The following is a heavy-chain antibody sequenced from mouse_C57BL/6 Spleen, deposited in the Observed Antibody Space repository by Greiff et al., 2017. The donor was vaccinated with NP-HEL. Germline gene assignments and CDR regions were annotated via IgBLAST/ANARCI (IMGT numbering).Heavy chain of an antibody. Sequence: VQLQQSGAELAKPGASVKLSCTASGYNFTSYWMHWVKQRPGQGLEWIGYINPSSGYTKYNPKFQDKATLTADQSSSTAYIQLSSLTYSDSAVYYYARECYYNDYHYYAMDDWGPGTSVTVSS. CDR1: GYNFTSYW. V-gene: IGHV1-7*01. CDR2: INPSSGYT. J-gene: IGHJ4*01. D-gene: IGHD2-4*01. CDR3: ARECYYNDYHYYAMDD.